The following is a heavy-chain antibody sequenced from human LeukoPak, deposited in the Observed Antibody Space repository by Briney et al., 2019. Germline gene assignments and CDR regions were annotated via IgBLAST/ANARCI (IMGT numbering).Heavy chain of an antibody. V-gene: IGHV4-59*08. CDR3: ARLDCISDTCYNY. CDR1: GDSISSDY. J-gene: IGHJ4*02. D-gene: IGHD2-21*01. Sequence: SETLSLTCIVSGDSISSDYWSWIRQSPGRGLEWMGYINYSGSSEYNPSLKSRVTISVDRSKNQVSLKMRSVTAADTAVYYCARLDCISDTCYNYWALGALVTVSS. CDR2: INYSGSS.